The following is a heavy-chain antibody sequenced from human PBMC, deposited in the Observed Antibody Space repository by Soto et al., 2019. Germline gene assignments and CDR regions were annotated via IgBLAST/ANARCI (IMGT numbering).Heavy chain of an antibody. CDR1: GGSVTSGNSY. CDR3: ARSMYSTSAQLYYGMDV. D-gene: IGHD6-6*01. J-gene: IGHJ6*02. Sequence: SETLSLTCTVSGGSVTSGNSYWSWIRQPPGKGLEWIGYIYTSGTTNYNLSLKSRVTISVDTSKNQLSLKLSSATAADTAVYYCARSMYSTSAQLYYGMDVWGQGTTVTVSS. CDR2: IYTSGTT. V-gene: IGHV4-61*01.